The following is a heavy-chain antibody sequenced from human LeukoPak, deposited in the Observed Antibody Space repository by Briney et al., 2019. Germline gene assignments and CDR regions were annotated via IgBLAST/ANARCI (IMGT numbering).Heavy chain of an antibody. J-gene: IGHJ6*02. CDR2: INHSGST. Sequence: PSETLSLTCAVYGGSFSGCYWSWIRQPPGKGLEWIGEINHSGSTNYNPSLKSRVTISVDTSKNQFSLKLSSVTAADTAVYYCARGFAAAGTFYYYYGMDVWGQGTTVTVSS. D-gene: IGHD6-13*01. V-gene: IGHV4-34*01. CDR1: GGSFSGCY. CDR3: ARGFAAAGTFYYYYGMDV.